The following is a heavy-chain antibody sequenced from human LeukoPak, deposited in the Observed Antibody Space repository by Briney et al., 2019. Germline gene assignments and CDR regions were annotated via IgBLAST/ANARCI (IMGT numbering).Heavy chain of an antibody. V-gene: IGHV3-23*01. D-gene: IGHD1-26*01. Sequence: GGSLRLSCAASGFTFSSYAMSWVRQAPGKGLEWVSAISGSGGSTYYADSVKGRFTISRDNSKNTLYLQMNSLRAEDTAVYYCARSITSGSSNWFDPWGQGTLVTVSS. CDR3: ARSITSGSSNWFDP. CDR2: ISGSGGST. CDR1: GFTFSSYA. J-gene: IGHJ5*02.